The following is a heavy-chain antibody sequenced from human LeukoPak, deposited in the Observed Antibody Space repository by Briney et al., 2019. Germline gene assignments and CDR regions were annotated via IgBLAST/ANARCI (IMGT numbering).Heavy chain of an antibody. D-gene: IGHD3-22*01. V-gene: IGHV4-61*02. CDR2: IYTSGST. CDR1: GGSISSGSYY. CDR3: ARHGGYHSPIDY. J-gene: IGHJ4*02. Sequence: PSQTLSLTCTVSGGSISSGSYYWSWIRQPAGKGLEWIGRIYTSGSTNYNASLKSRVTISVDTSKNQFSLKLSSVTAADTAVYYCARHGGYHSPIDYWGQGTLVTVSS.